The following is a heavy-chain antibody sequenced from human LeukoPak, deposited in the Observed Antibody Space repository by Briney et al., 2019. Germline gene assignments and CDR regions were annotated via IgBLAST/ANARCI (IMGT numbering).Heavy chain of an antibody. CDR3: AKDIGARGGYDFWSGYYPLPNFDY. CDR1: GFTFDDYA. CDR2: ISGDGGST. J-gene: IGHJ4*02. Sequence: PGGSLRLSCAASGFTFDDYAMHWVRQAPEKGLEWVSLISGDGGSTYYADSVKGRFTISRDNSKNSLYLQMNSLRTEDTALYYCAKDIGARGGYDFWSGYYPLPNFDYWGQGTLVTVSS. V-gene: IGHV3-43*02. D-gene: IGHD3-3*01.